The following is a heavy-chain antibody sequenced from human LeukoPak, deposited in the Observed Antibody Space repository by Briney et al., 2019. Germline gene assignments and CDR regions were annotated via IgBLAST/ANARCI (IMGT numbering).Heavy chain of an antibody. V-gene: IGHV1-2*06. D-gene: IGHD1-26*01. CDR1: GYTFTGYY. Sequence: ASVKVSCKASGYTFTGYYMHWVRQAPGQGLEWMGRINPNSGGTNYAPKFQGRVTMTRDTSISTAYMDLSRLKSDDTAVYYCARAYSGSYRDDYWGQGTLVTVSS. J-gene: IGHJ4*02. CDR2: INPNSGGT. CDR3: ARAYSGSYRDDY.